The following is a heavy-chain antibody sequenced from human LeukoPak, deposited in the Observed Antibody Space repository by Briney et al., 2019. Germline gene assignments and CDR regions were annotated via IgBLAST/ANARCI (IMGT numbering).Heavy chain of an antibody. CDR1: GFTFSSYE. D-gene: IGHD3-22*01. CDR3: ARGNYYDSSGYFDY. CDR2: ISSSGSTI. V-gene: IGHV3-48*03. J-gene: IGHJ4*02. Sequence: GGSLRLSCAASGFTFSSYEMNWVRQAPGKGLEWVSYISSSGSTIYYADSVKGRLTISRDNAKNSLYLQMNSLRAEDTAVYYCARGNYYDSSGYFDYWGQGTLVTVSS.